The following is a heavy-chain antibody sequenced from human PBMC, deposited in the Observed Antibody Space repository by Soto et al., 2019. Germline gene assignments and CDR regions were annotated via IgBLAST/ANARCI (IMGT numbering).Heavy chain of an antibody. CDR2: MNPNSGNT. Sequence: ASVKVSCKASGYTFTSYDINWVRQATGQGLEWMGWMNPNSGNTGYAQKFQGRVTMTRNTSISTAYMELSSLRSEDTAVYYCARGVFHGSGSYYYYMDVWGKGTTVTVSS. CDR1: GYTFTSYD. D-gene: IGHD3-10*01. V-gene: IGHV1-8*01. CDR3: ARGVFHGSGSYYYYMDV. J-gene: IGHJ6*03.